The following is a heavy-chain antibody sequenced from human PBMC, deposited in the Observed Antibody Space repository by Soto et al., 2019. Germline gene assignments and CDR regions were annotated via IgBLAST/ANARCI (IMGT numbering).Heavy chain of an antibody. D-gene: IGHD5-12*01. J-gene: IGHJ5*02. CDR1: GGTFSSYA. Sequence: ASVKVSCKASGGTFSSYAISWVRQAPGQGLEWMGGIIPIFGTANYAQKFQGRVTITADESTSTAYMELSSLRSEDTAVYYCAREGVATITVNWFDPWGQGTLVTVSS. V-gene: IGHV1-69*13. CDR3: AREGVATITVNWFDP. CDR2: IIPIFGTA.